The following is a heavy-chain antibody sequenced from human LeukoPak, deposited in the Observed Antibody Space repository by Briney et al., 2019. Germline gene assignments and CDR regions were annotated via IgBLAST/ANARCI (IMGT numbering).Heavy chain of an antibody. CDR2: IYYSGST. CDR1: GGSISSYY. CDR3: ARDEDSSGFGY. Sequence: SETLSLTCTVSGGSISSYYWSWIRLPPGKGLEWIGYIYYSGSTNYNPSLKSRVTISVDTSKNQFSLKLSSVTAADTAVYYCARDEDSSGFGYWGQGTLVTVSS. V-gene: IGHV4-59*01. J-gene: IGHJ4*02. D-gene: IGHD6-25*01.